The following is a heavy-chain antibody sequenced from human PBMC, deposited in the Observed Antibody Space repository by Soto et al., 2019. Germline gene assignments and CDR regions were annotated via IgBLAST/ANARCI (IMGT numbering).Heavy chain of an antibody. V-gene: IGHV1-8*01. D-gene: IGHD3-9*01. CDR3: ASAYYDILTGSRTWYYYGMDV. J-gene: IGHJ6*02. CDR1: GYTFTSYD. Sequence: ASVKVSCKASGYTFTSYDINWVRQATGQGLEWMGWMNPNSGNTGYAQKFQGRVTMTRNTSISTAYMELSSLRSEDTAVYYCASAYYDILTGSRTWYYYGMDVWGQGTMVTVSS. CDR2: MNPNSGNT.